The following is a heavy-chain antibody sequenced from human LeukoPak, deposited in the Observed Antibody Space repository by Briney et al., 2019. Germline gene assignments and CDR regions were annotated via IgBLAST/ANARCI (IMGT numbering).Heavy chain of an antibody. D-gene: IGHD6-13*01. J-gene: IGHJ5*02. Sequence: WASVKVSRKASGYTFTGYYMHWVRQAPGQGLEWMGWINPNSGGTNYAQKFQGRVTMTRDTSISTAYMELSRLRSDDTAVYYCARDSSSRKNWFDPWGQGTLVTVSS. CDR3: ARDSSSRKNWFDP. CDR1: GYTFTGYY. V-gene: IGHV1-2*02. CDR2: INPNSGGT.